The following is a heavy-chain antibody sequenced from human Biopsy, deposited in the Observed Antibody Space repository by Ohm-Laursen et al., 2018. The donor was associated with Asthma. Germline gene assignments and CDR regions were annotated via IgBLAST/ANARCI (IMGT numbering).Heavy chain of an antibody. CDR2: IKQDGSEK. J-gene: IGHJ5*02. V-gene: IGHV3-7*05. CDR3: VRDARPNWCDP. Sequence: SLRLSCTASGFTFSSYWMSWVRQAPGKGLEWVANIKQDGSEKYYVDSVKGRFTISRDNAKNSLYLQMNSLRAEDTAVYYCVRDARPNWCDPWGQGTLVTVSS. CDR1: GFTFSSYW.